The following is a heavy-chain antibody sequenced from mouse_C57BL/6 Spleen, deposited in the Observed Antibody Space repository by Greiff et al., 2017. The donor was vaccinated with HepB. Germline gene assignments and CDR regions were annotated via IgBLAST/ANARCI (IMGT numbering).Heavy chain of an antibody. CDR2: ISYDGSN. CDR1: GYSITSGYY. V-gene: IGHV3-6*01. Sequence: EVQVVESGPGLVKPSQSLSLTCSVTGYSITSGYYWNWIRQFPGNKLEWMGYISYDGSNNYNPSLKNRISITRDTSKNQFFLKLNSVTTEDTATYYCASSAWFAYWGQGTLVTVSA. CDR3: ASSAWFAY. J-gene: IGHJ3*01.